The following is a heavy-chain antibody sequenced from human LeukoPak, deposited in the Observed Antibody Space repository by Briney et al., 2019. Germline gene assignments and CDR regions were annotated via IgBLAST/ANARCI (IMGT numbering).Heavy chain of an antibody. Sequence: GGSLRLSCAASGFTFTTYSMNWVRQAPGEGLEWISYISGDSSAIYYPDSVKGRFTISRDNSKNTLYLQMNSLRAEDTAVYYCAKDWYRTSGRQLDYWGQGTLVTVSS. CDR1: GFTFTTYS. CDR3: AKDWYRTSGRQLDY. J-gene: IGHJ4*02. V-gene: IGHV3-48*01. CDR2: ISGDSSAI. D-gene: IGHD3-10*01.